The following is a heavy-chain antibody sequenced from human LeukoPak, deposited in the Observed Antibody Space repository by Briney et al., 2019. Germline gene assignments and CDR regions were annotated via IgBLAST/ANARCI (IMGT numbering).Heavy chain of an antibody. CDR1: GGSISSGGYC. D-gene: IGHD3-9*01. Sequence: SETLSLTCTVSGGSISSGGYCWSWIRQHPGKGLEWIGYIYYSGSTYYNPSLKSRVTISVDTSKNQFSLKLSSVTAADTAVYYCARDLRRYYDILTGHDAFDIWGQGTMVTVSS. CDR3: ARDLRRYYDILTGHDAFDI. CDR2: IYYSGST. V-gene: IGHV4-31*03. J-gene: IGHJ3*02.